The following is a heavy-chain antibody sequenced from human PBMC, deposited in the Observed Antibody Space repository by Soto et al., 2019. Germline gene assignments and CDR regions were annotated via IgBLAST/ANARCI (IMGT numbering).Heavy chain of an antibody. CDR1: GGTFSSYA. V-gene: IGHV1-69*13. CDR2: IIPIFGTA. CDR3: ARERLIAVAQQFLDKPRHGMDV. J-gene: IGHJ6*02. Sequence: ASVKVSCKASGGTFSSYAISWVRQAPGQGLEWMGGIIPIFGTANYAQKFQGRVTITADESTSTAYMELSSLRSEDTAVYYCARERLIAVAQQFLDKPRHGMDVWGQGTTVTVSS. D-gene: IGHD6-19*01.